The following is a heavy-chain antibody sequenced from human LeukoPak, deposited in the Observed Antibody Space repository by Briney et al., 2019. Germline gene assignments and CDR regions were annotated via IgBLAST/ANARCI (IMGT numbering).Heavy chain of an antibody. CDR2: IKQDGSEK. CDR3: ARLIRPYFDY. V-gene: IGHV3-7*05. J-gene: IGHJ4*02. CDR1: GFTFSTYW. Sequence: GGSLRLSCVASGFTFSTYWMSWVRQAPGKGLEWVASIKQDGSEKYYVDSVKGRFTISRDNAKNSLYLQMNSLRAEDTAVYYCARLIRPYFDYWGQGTLVTVSS.